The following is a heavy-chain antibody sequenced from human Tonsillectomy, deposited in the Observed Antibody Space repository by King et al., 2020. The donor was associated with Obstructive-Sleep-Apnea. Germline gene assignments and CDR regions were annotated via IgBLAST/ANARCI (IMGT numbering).Heavy chain of an antibody. CDR1: GFSLSTSSVG. Sequence: TLKESGPTLVNPTQTLTLTCTFSGFSLSTSSVGVGWIRQPPGKALECLALIYWNDDRRYSPSLRSRLTITKDTSKNQVVLTMTNMDPVDTATYYCAHTDPTYYYDPGNDYPFDYWGQGTLVTVSS. CDR3: AHTDPTYYYDPGNDYPFDY. CDR2: IYWNDDR. J-gene: IGHJ4*02. D-gene: IGHD3-10*01. V-gene: IGHV2-5*01.